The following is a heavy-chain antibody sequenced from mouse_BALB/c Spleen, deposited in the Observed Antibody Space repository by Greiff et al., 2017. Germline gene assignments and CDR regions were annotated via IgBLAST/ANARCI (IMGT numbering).Heavy chain of an antibody. CDR1: GFTFSDYG. V-gene: IGHV5-15*02. CDR2: ISNLAYSI. Sequence: EVKLVESGGGLVQPGGSRKLSCAASGFTFSDYGMAWVRQAPGKGPEWVAFISNLAYSIYYADTVTGRFTISRENAKNTLYLEMSSLRSEDTAMYYCARGGYGSSYAYYYAMDYWGQGTSVTVSS. D-gene: IGHD1-1*01. J-gene: IGHJ4*01. CDR3: ARGGYGSSYAYYYAMDY.